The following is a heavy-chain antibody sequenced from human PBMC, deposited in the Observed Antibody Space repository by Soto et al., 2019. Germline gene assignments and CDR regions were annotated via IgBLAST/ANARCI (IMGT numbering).Heavy chain of an antibody. Sequence: PWGSLRISCASSGLTFDGYAMHGVRQAPGNGLECPPPISWNSGSIGYGDSVKGRFTISRDNAKNSLYLQMNSLRAEDTALYYCAKDKGRGRGYCTNGVCYSFYYFDYWGQGTLVTVSS. D-gene: IGHD2-8*01. CDR3: AKDKGRGRGYCTNGVCYSFYYFDY. V-gene: IGHV3-9*01. CDR2: ISWNSGSI. J-gene: IGHJ4*02. CDR1: GLTFDGYA.